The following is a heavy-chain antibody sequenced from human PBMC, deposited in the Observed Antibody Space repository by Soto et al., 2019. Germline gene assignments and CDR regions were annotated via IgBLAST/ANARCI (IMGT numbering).Heavy chain of an antibody. CDR3: ARERAYDVWSDYRYYYYGMDV. V-gene: IGHV1-18*04. J-gene: IGHJ6*04. Sequence: QVQLVQSGAEVKKPGASVKVSCKASGYTFTSYGISWVRQAPGQGLEWMGWISAYNGNTNYAQKLQGRVTMTTDTSTSTAYMELRRLRSDDTAVYYCARERAYDVWSDYRYYYYGMDVWGEGSTVTVSS. CDR1: GYTFTSYG. CDR2: ISAYNGNT. D-gene: IGHD3-3*01.